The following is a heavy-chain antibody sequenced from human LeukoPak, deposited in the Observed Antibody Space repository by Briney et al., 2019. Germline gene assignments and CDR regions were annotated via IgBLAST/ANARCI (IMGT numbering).Heavy chain of an antibody. J-gene: IGHJ6*02. CDR1: GFTFSSYA. CDR3: AGLSPLYYYGMDV. V-gene: IGHV3-23*01. CDR2: ISGSGGST. D-gene: IGHD6-19*01. Sequence: GSLSLSCAASGFTFSSYAMSWVRQAPGKGLEWVSAISGSGGSTYYADSVKGRFTISRDNSKNTLYLQMNSLRAEDTAVYYCAGLSPLYYYGMDVWGQGTTVTVSS.